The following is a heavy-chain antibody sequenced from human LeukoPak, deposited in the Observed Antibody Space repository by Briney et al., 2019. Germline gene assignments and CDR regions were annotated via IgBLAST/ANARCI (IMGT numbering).Heavy chain of an antibody. V-gene: IGHV3-74*01. CDR1: GFTFSSYW. J-gene: IGHJ6*02. CDR3: ASINYGGNSWFGYYYYGMDV. Sequence: PGGSLRLSCAASGFTFSSYWMHWVRQAPGKGLVWVSRINSDGSSTNYADSVKGRFTISRDNAKNTLYLQMNSLRAEDTAVYYCASINYGGNSWFGYYYYGMDVWGQGTTVTVSS. CDR2: INSDGSST. D-gene: IGHD4-23*01.